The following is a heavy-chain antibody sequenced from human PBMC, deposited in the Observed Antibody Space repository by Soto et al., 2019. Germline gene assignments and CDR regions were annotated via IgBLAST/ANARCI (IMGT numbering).Heavy chain of an antibody. J-gene: IGHJ4*02. V-gene: IGHV1-18*01. CDR3: ARDPAVYSSGWYGLDY. CDR2: ISAYNGNT. D-gene: IGHD6-19*01. CDR1: GYTFTSYG. Sequence: QVHLVQSGAEVKKPGASVKVSCKASGYTFTSYGISWVRQAPGQGLEWMGWISAYNGNTNYAQKLQGRVTMTTDTPTSTAYMELRSLRSDDTAVYYCARDPAVYSSGWYGLDYSGQRTLVTVSS.